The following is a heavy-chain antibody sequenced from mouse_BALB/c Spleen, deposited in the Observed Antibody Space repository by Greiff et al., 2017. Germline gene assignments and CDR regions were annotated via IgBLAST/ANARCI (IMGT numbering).Heavy chain of an antibody. CDR1: GYTFTSYN. CDR3: ARFGGSSPWYFDV. Sequence: QVQLQQPGAELVKPGASVKMSCKASGYTFTSYNMHWVKQTPGQGLEWIGAIYPGNGDTSYNQKFKGKATLTADKSSSTAYMQLSSLTSEDSAVYYCARFGGSSPWYFDVWGAGTTVTVSS. V-gene: IGHV1-12*01. D-gene: IGHD1-1*01. CDR2: IYPGNGDT. J-gene: IGHJ1*01.